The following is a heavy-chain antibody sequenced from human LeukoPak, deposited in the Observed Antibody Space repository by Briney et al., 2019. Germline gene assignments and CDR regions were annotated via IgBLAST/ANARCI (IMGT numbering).Heavy chain of an antibody. CDR3: ARAPTYYYDSRGSPNDAFDI. V-gene: IGHV4-30-2*01. J-gene: IGHJ3*02. CDR1: GGSISSGGYS. CDR2: IYHSGST. Sequence: PSETLSLTCAVSGGSISSGGYSWSWIRQPPGKGLEWIGYIYHSGSTYYNPSLKSRVTISVDRSKNQFSLKLSSVTAADTAVYYCARAPTYYYDSRGSPNDAFDIWGQGTMVTVSS. D-gene: IGHD3-22*01.